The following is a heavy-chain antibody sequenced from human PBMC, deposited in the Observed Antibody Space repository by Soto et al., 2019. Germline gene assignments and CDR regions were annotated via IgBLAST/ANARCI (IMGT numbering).Heavy chain of an antibody. D-gene: IGHD3-22*01. CDR1: GFTFSSYS. Sequence: GGSLRLSCAASGFTFSSYSISWVRQAPWKGLEWVSAISGSGGSTYYADSVKGRFTISRDNSKNTLYLQMNSLRAEDTAVYYCAEDRDSSGYHKWFDPWGQGTLVTVSS. V-gene: IGHV3-23*01. CDR3: AEDRDSSGYHKWFDP. CDR2: ISGSGGST. J-gene: IGHJ5*02.